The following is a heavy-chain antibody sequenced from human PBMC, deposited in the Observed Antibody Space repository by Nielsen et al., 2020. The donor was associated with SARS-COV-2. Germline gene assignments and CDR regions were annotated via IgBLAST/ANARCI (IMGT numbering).Heavy chain of an antibody. CDR2: IRSKANNYAT. D-gene: IGHD2-15*01. J-gene: IGHJ6*02. Sequence: GESLKISCEASGFTFSGSAMHWVRQASGRGLEWVGRIRSKANNYATAYAASVEGRFTISRDDSKNTAYLQVNSLKTEDTAVYFCASSLRPYCSGRKCHSDYYYAMDVWGQGTTVTVSS. V-gene: IGHV3-73*01. CDR3: ASSLRPYCSGRKCHSDYYYAMDV. CDR1: GFTFSGSA.